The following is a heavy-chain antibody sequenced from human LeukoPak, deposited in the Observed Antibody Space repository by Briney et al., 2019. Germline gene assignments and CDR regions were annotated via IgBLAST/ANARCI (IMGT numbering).Heavy chain of an antibody. CDR2: ITSGGDYI. J-gene: IGHJ4*02. Sequence: GGSLRLSCAASGFTFNTFNMNWVRQAPGKGLEWVSSITSGGDYIYYADSVKGRFTTSRDNAKNSLSLQLNSLRVEDTAVYYCARGHYDVLAASYKWTPDYWGQGTLVTVSS. CDR1: GFTFNTFN. CDR3: ARGHYDVLAASYKWTPDY. V-gene: IGHV3-21*01. D-gene: IGHD3-9*01.